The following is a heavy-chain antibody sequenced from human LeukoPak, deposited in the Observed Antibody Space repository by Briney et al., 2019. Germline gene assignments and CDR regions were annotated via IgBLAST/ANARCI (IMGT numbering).Heavy chain of an antibody. J-gene: IGHJ3*02. V-gene: IGHV4-39*07. Sequence: SETLSLTCTVSSCSISTSNYYCGCLRQPPGKALEWIGNIFYSGSTYYSPSLKSRVTISPDTSRNQFSLKLNSVTAADTAVYYCAKSNGYGLIDIWGKGTMVTVSS. CDR1: SCSISTSNYY. D-gene: IGHD3-22*01. CDR2: IFYSGST. CDR3: AKSNGYGLIDI.